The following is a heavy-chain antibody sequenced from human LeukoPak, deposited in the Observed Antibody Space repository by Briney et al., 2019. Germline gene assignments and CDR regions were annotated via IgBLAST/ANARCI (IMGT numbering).Heavy chain of an antibody. D-gene: IGHD5-18*01. CDR2: IRGSGGST. CDR3: AKGSGYRYGYDYYYYMDV. CDR1: GFTFSSYA. J-gene: IGHJ6*03. V-gene: IGHV3-23*01. Sequence: GGSLRLSCAASGFTFSSYAMSWVRQAPGKGLEWVSAIRGSGGSTYYADSVKGRFTISRDNSKNTLYLQMNSLRAEDTAVYYCAKGSGYRYGYDYYYYMDVWGKGTTVTVSS.